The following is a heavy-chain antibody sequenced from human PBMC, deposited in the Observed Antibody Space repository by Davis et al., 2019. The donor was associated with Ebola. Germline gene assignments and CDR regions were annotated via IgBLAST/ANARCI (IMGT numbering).Heavy chain of an antibody. D-gene: IGHD1-26*01. V-gene: IGHV4-4*07. Sequence: PSETLSLTCTVSGGSISSYYWSWIRQPAGKGLEWIGRIYTSGSTNYNPSLKSRVTMSVDTSKNQFSLKLSSVTAADTAVYYCARVKVGATHYYYGMDVWGQGTTVTVSS. CDR2: IYTSGST. CDR1: GGSISSYY. CDR3: ARVKVGATHYYYGMDV. J-gene: IGHJ6*02.